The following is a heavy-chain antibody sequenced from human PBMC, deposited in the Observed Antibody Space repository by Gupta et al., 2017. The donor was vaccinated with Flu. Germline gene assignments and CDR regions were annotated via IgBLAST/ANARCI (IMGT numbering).Heavy chain of an antibody. V-gene: IGHV2-70*04. D-gene: IGHD4-4*01. CDR2: IDWDDEK. CDR1: SGMR. CDR3: ARTYSFGGAFDV. Sequence: SGMRVSWIRQPPGKALAWLARIDWDDEKFYSTSLMTRLTISKKTSKTQVVLTMTNMDPVDTATYYCARTYSFGGAFDVWGQGTMVIVSS. J-gene: IGHJ3*01.